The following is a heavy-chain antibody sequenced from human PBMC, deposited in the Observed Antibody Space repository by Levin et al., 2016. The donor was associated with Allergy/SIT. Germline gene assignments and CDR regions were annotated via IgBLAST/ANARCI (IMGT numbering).Heavy chain of an antibody. Sequence: SETLSLTCTISGGSINNYWWHWIRQPPDMELQWIGYIFYDGTTNYNPSLGSRVTISVDTSKNQFSLKLSSVTAADTAVYYCARGGLERGSSPWFDPWGQGTLATVSS. CDR2: IFYDGTT. V-gene: IGHV4-59*01. CDR3: ARGGLERGSSPWFDP. CDR1: GGSINNYW. D-gene: IGHD1-1*01. J-gene: IGHJ5*02.